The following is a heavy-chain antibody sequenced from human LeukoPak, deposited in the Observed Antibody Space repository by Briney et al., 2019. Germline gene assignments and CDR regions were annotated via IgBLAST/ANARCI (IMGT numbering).Heavy chain of an antibody. Sequence: ASVKVSCKASGYTFTGFCMHWVRQAPGQGLEWMGWINPNSGGTNYAQKFQGRVTMTRDTSISTAYMELSRLRSDDTAVYYCARDVKGCCSGGSCYDSFYYFDYWGQGTLVTVSS. CDR2: INPNSGGT. CDR3: ARDVKGCCSGGSCYDSFYYFDY. CDR1: GYTFTGFC. V-gene: IGHV1-2*02. D-gene: IGHD2-15*01. J-gene: IGHJ4*02.